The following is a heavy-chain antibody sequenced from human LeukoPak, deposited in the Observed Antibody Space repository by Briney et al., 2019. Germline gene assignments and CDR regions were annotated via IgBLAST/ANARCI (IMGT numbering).Heavy chain of an antibody. J-gene: IGHJ4*02. Sequence: SETLSLTCTVSGGSISSYYRSWIRQPPGKGLEWIGYIYYSGSTNYNPSLKSRVTISVDTSKNQFSLKLSSVTAADTAVYYCARSTAGYGENTHPFDYWGQGTPVTVSS. CDR1: GGSISSYY. CDR3: ARSTAGYGENTHPFDY. D-gene: IGHD4-17*01. V-gene: IGHV4-59*01. CDR2: IYYSGST.